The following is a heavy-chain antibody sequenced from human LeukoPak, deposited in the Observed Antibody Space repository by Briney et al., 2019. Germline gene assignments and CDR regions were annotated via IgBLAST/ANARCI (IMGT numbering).Heavy chain of an antibody. Sequence: GGSLRLSCAAAGFTVSSSYMTWVRQAPGKGLEWVSVINSGGSTHYADSVKGRFTLSRDNSRNTLHLQMNSLRAEDTAVYYCARDRSSRDRYFDPWGRGTLVTVSS. CDR1: GFTVSSSY. V-gene: IGHV3-66*01. CDR3: ARDRSSRDRYFDP. CDR2: INSGGST. D-gene: IGHD2-21*01. J-gene: IGHJ2*01.